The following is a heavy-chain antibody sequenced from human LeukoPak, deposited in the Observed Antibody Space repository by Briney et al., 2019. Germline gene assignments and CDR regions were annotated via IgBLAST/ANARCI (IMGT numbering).Heavy chain of an antibody. D-gene: IGHD4-17*01. Sequence: SETLSLTCAVSGVSFNDYYWSWVRQTPGKGLEWIGEIDHSGYTNDSPSLKSRVTLSIDTSRKQFSLNLRSVTVADTGIYYCTRMTTGHDYWGQGTLVTVSS. J-gene: IGHJ4*02. CDR3: TRMTTGHDY. CDR2: IDHSGYT. CDR1: GVSFNDYY. V-gene: IGHV4-34*01.